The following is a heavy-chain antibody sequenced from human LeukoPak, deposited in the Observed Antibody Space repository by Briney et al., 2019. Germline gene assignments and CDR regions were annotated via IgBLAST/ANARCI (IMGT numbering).Heavy chain of an antibody. CDR3: ARSVYGDPYDGFAI. CDR2: IWFDGSNK. V-gene: IGHV3-33*08. D-gene: IGHD4/OR15-4a*01. J-gene: IGHJ3*02. CDR1: GFTFSSYG. Sequence: GGSLRLSCAASGFTFSSYGMHWVRQAPGKGLEWVAVIWFDGSNKSYGDSVKGRFTISGDNPKNTLYLQMNSLRAEDTAVYYCARSVYGDPYDGFAIWGQGTMVTVSS.